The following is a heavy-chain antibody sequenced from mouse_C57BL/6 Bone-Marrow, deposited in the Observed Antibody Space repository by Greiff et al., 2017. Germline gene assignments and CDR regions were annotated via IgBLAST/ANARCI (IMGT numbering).Heavy chain of an antibody. CDR1: GFSLTSYG. J-gene: IGHJ4*01. CDR2: IWRGGST. V-gene: IGHV2-5*01. CDR3: AKKITTDRHYYAMDY. D-gene: IGHD1-1*01. Sequence: VQVVESGPGLVQPSQSLSITCTVSGFSLTSYGVHWVRQSPGKGLEWLGVIWRGGSTDYNAAFMSRLSITKDNSKSQVFFKMNSLQADDTAIYYCAKKITTDRHYYAMDYWGQGTSVTVSS.